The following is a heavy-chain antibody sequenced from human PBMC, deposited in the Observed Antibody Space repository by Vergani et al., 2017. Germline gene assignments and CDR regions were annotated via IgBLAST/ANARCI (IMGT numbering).Heavy chain of an antibody. D-gene: IGHD3-10*01. Sequence: QVQLVQSGAEVQKPGASVKVSCKASGYTLTGYYMHWVRQAPGQGLEWMGWINPKSGGTNYAQKFQGRVTMTRDTSISTAYMELSRLTSDDTAVYYCGRDYYGSGSFSAFDIWGQGTMVTVSS. J-gene: IGHJ3*02. V-gene: IGHV1-2*02. CDR2: INPKSGGT. CDR3: GRDYYGSGSFSAFDI. CDR1: GYTLTGYY.